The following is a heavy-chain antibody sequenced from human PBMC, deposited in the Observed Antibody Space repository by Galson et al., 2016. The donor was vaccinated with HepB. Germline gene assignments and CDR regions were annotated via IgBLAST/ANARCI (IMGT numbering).Heavy chain of an antibody. J-gene: IGHJ6*02. D-gene: IGHD2-2*01. CDR3: ARISSSNYYYGLDV. V-gene: IGHV1-46*01. CDR1: GYTFTSYY. CDR2: IITSSGSP. Sequence: SCAASGYTFTSYYMHWVRQAPGQGLEWVGTIITSSGSPSYAQKFQGRVIMPRDKSTSTVSMELNSLTSEDTAVYFCARISSSNYYYGLDVWGQGTTVTVSS.